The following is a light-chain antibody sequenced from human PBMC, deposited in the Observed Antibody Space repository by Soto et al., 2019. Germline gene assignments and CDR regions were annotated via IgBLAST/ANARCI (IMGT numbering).Light chain of an antibody. Sequence: EIVLTQSPDILSSPRGDRATLSCRASQSIGSYLAWCQQKPGQAPRLLIYDASSRATGIPARFSGSGSGTDFTLTISSLEAEYVATYYCQKYNSAPLFGQGTKVDIK. J-gene: IGKJ1*01. CDR3: QKYNSAPL. CDR2: DAS. CDR1: QSIGSY. V-gene: IGKV3-11*01.